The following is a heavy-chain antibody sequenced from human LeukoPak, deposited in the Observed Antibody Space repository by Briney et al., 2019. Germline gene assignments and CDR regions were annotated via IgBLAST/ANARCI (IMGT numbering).Heavy chain of an antibody. D-gene: IGHD6-13*01. CDR3: ARDAPQVPAAGVLAS. V-gene: IGHV3-53*01. CDR1: GFTVSDND. J-gene: IGHJ5*02. CDR2: MYSGGDT. Sequence: GGSLRLSCAASGFTVSDNDMSWVRQAPGKGLEWVSVMYSGGDTYYANSVKGRFTFSRDISKNTLFLQMNGLTTEDTAMYYCARDAPQVPAAGVLASWGQGTLVTVSS.